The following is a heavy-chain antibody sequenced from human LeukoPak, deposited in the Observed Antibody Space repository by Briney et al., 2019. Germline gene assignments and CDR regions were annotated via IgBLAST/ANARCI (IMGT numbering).Heavy chain of an antibody. D-gene: IGHD1-26*01. CDR1: GGSFSGYY. CDR2: INHSGST. Sequence: PSETLSLTCAVYGGSFSGYYWSWIRQPPGKGLEWIGEINHSGSTNYNPSLKSRVTISVDMAKNQFSLKLSSVTAVDTAVYYCARVHRSGSYYFDYWGQGTLVTVSS. J-gene: IGHJ4*02. CDR3: ARVHRSGSYYFDY. V-gene: IGHV4-34*01.